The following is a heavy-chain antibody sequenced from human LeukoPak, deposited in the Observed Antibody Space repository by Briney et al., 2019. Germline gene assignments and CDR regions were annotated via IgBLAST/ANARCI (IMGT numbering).Heavy chain of an antibody. Sequence: SETLSLTCTVSGGSISSSSYYWGWIRQPPGKGLEWIGSIYYSGSTYYNPSPKSRVTISVDTSKNQFSLKLSSVTAADTAVYYCATSIAARFDYWGQGTLVTISS. V-gene: IGHV4-39*01. CDR3: ATSIAARFDY. D-gene: IGHD6-6*01. CDR2: IYYSGST. J-gene: IGHJ4*02. CDR1: GGSISSSSYY.